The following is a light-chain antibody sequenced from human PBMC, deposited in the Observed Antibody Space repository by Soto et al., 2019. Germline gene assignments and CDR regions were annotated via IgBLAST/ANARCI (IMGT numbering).Light chain of an antibody. CDR3: QQYNNWFRT. Sequence: EIVMTRSPATLSVSPGERATLSCRASQSVSSNLAWYQQKPGQAPRLLIYGASTRATGIPARFSGSGSGTEFTLTISSLQSEDFAVYYCQQYNNWFRTFGQGTKVEIK. CDR2: GAS. CDR1: QSVSSN. V-gene: IGKV3-15*01. J-gene: IGKJ1*01.